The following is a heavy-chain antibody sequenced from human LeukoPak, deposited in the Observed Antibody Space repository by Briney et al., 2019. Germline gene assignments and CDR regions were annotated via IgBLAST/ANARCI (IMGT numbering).Heavy chain of an antibody. CDR3: ARVESGSCSNTRCRSIDY. CDR1: GFTFSKYW. J-gene: IGHJ4*02. V-gene: IGHV3-74*01. CDR2: INTDGSDT. D-gene: IGHD2-2*01. Sequence: GGSLRLSCAASGFTFSKYWLHWVRQAPGEGLVWVSRINTDGSDTSYADSVKGRFTISRDNAKNTLCLQMSSLRAEDTAVYYCARVESGSCSNTRCRSIDYWGQGTLVTVSS.